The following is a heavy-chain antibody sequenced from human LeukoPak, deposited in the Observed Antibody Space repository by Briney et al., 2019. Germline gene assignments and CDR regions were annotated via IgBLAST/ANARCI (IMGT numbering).Heavy chain of an antibody. Sequence: GGSLRLSCAASGFNYSSYTMNWVRQAPGKGLEWVSAISGSGGSTYYADSVKGRFTISRDNSKNTLYLQMNSLRAEDTAVYYCAKARSAAGTGINYYYGMDVWGQGTTVTVSS. V-gene: IGHV3-23*01. CDR2: ISGSGGST. D-gene: IGHD6-13*01. CDR3: AKARSAAGTGINYYYGMDV. CDR1: GFNYSSYT. J-gene: IGHJ6*02.